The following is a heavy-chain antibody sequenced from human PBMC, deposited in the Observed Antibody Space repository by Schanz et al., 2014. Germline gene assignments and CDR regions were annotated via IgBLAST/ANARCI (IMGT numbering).Heavy chain of an antibody. Sequence: LVESGGGVVQPGRSLRLSCAASGFTFSSYGMHWVRQAPGKGLEWVAVISFDGNNKHYADSVKGRFTISRDSSKNTLYLQMNSLRAEDTAVYYCAKEDRNHNSDYVYWGQGTLVTVSS. CDR2: ISFDGNNK. J-gene: IGHJ4*02. V-gene: IGHV3-30*19. CDR3: AKEDRNHNSDYVY. CDR1: GFTFSSYG. D-gene: IGHD3-22*01.